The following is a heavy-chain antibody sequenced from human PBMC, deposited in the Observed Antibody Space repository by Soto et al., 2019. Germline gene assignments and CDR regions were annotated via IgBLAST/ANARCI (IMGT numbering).Heavy chain of an antibody. CDR2: IYYSGST. D-gene: IGHD6-13*01. CDR1: GGSISSSSYY. V-gene: IGHV4-39*02. CDR3: APQELRVRYVYTFDP. Sequence: QLQLQESGPGLVKPSETLSLTCTVSGGSISSSSYYWGWIRQPPGKGLEWIGRIYYSGSTYYNPSLKTRVTLPVDTSKSHFSLKLSSVPAAHTAVYYCAPQELRVRYVYTFDPWGQGTLVTLSS. J-gene: IGHJ5*02.